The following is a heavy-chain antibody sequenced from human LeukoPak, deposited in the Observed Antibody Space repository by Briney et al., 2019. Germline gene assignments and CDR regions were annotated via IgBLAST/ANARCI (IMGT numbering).Heavy chain of an antibody. CDR2: IYHSGST. Sequence: SQTLSLTCAVSGGSISSGGYSWSWIRQPPGKGLEWIGYIYHSGSTNYNPSLKSRVTISVDRSKNQFSLKLSSVTAADTAVYYCARGYCSGGSCPVDYWGQGTLVTVSS. V-gene: IGHV4-30-2*01. CDR3: ARGYCSGGSCPVDY. D-gene: IGHD2-15*01. CDR1: GGSISSGGYS. J-gene: IGHJ4*02.